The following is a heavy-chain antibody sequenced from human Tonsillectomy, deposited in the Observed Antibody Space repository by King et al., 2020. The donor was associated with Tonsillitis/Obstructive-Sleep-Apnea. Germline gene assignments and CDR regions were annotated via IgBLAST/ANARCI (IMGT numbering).Heavy chain of an antibody. D-gene: IGHD2-21*01. CDR3: ARSDCGGDCYLDY. V-gene: IGHV1-45*02. Sequence: QLVQSGAEVKKTGSSVKVSCKASGHTFTYRYLHWVRQAPGQALEWMGWITPCNGNTNYAQKFQERVTITRDRSMSTAYMEMSSLRSEDTAMYYCARSDCGGDCYLDYWGQGTLVTVSS. CDR2: ITPCNGNT. CDR1: GHTFTYRY. J-gene: IGHJ4*02.